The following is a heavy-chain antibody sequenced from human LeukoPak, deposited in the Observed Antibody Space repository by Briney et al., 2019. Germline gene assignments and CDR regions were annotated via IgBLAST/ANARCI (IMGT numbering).Heavy chain of an antibody. J-gene: IGHJ6*02. V-gene: IGHV4-31*03. CDR3: ARARIVVVTPDRNYYYYYGMDV. D-gene: IGHD2-21*02. CDR2: IYYSGST. CDR1: GGSISSGGYY. Sequence: SETLSLTCTVSGGSISSGGYYWSWIRQHPGKGLEWIGYIYYSGSTYYNPSLKSRVTISVDTSKNQFSLKLSSVTAADTAVYYCARARIVVVTPDRNYYYYYGMDVWGQGTTVTVSS.